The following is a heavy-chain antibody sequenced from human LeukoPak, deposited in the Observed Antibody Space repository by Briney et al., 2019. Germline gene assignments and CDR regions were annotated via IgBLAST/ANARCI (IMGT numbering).Heavy chain of an antibody. Sequence: SETLSLTCGVAGESFSEDYWTWIRQPAGKGLEWIGRIYTSGSTNHNPSLKSRVTMSVDTSKNQFSLKLSSVTAADTAMYYCARGYDAFDIWGQGTMVTVSS. CDR3: ARGYDAFDI. V-gene: IGHV4-4*07. CDR2: IYTSGST. CDR1: GESFSEDY. J-gene: IGHJ3*02.